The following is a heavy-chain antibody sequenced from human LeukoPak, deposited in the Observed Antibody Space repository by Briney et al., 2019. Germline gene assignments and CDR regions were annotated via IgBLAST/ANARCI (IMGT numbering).Heavy chain of an antibody. CDR3: ASGLLVNAFDI. CDR2: ISSSGSTI. J-gene: IGHJ3*02. V-gene: IGHV3-11*04. Sequence: GGSLRLSCAASGLTFSEHWTTWVRQAPGKGLEWVSYISSSGSTIYYADSVKGRFTISRDNAKNSLYLQMNSLRAEDTAVYYCASGLLVNAFDIWGQGTMVTVSS. D-gene: IGHD2-8*02. CDR1: GLTFSEHW.